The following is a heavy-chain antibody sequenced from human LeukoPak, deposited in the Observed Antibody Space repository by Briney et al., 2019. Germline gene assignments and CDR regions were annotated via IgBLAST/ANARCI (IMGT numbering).Heavy chain of an antibody. J-gene: IGHJ4*02. D-gene: IGHD3-16*01. Sequence: GGSLRLSCAASGFXFSSYGMHWVRQAPGKGLEWVAVIWYDGSNKYYADSVKGRFTISRDNSKNTLYLQMNSLRAEDTAVYYCARAPGGGLKGDCFDYWGQGTLVTVSS. CDR3: ARAPGGGLKGDCFDY. CDR1: GFXFSSYG. V-gene: IGHV3-33*01. CDR2: IWYDGSNK.